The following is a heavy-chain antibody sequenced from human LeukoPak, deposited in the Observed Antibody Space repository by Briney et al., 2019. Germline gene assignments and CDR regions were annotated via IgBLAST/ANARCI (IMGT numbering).Heavy chain of an antibody. CDR3: ARLVGSSWYHEVLLGRDY. V-gene: IGHV4-38-2*02. Sequence: PSESLSLTCTVSGYSISSGYYWGWIRQPPGKGLEWIGSIHHSGSTYYNPSLKSRVTISVDTSKNQFSLKLSSVTAADTAVYYCARLVGSSWYHEVLLGRDYWGQGTLVTVSS. CDR2: IHHSGST. CDR1: GYSISSGYY. D-gene: IGHD6-13*01. J-gene: IGHJ4*02.